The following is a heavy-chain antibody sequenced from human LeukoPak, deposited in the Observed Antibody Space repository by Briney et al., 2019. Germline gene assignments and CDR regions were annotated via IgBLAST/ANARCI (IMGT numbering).Heavy chain of an antibody. CDR3: ARGGPRYFDPIDF. CDR2: IYNSGST. V-gene: IGHV4-31*03. J-gene: IGHJ4*02. D-gene: IGHD3-9*01. CDR1: GDSISSGRYY. Sequence: SETLSLTCIVSGDSISSGRYYWSWIRQHPGKGLEWIGYIYNSGSTYYNPSLKSRVTISVDTSKNQFSLELSSVPVADTAIYYCARGGPRYFDPIDFWGQGTLVTVSS.